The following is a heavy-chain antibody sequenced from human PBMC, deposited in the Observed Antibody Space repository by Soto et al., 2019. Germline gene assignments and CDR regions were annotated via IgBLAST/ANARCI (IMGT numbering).Heavy chain of an antibody. D-gene: IGHD2-21*02. V-gene: IGHV3-21*01. CDR2: ISSSRSYI. CDR1: GFTFSSYS. CDR3: ARRPVAYCGGDCYYTFDY. Sequence: EVQLVESGGGLVKPGGSLRLSCAASGFTFSSYSMNWVRQAPGKGLDWVSSISSSRSYIYYADSVKGRFTISRDNAKNSLYLQMNSLRAEDTAVYYCARRPVAYCGGDCYYTFDYWGQGTLVTVSS. J-gene: IGHJ4*02.